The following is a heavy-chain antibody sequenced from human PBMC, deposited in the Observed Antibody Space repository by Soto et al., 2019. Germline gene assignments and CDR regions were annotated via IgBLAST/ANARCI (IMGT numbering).Heavy chain of an antibody. Sequence: SETLSLTCAFSVGSISSGGYSCSWIRQPPWKGLEWIGYIYHSGSTYYNPSLKSRVTISVDRSKNQFSLKLSSVTAADTAVYYCARGQIFEPWRQGTLVNVSS. J-gene: IGHJ5*02. V-gene: IGHV4-30-2*01. CDR3: ARGQIFEP. CDR1: VGSISSGGYS. CDR2: IYHSGST.